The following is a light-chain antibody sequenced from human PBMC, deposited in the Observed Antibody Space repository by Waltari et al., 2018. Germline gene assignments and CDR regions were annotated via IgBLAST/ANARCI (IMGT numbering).Light chain of an antibody. CDR3: QQTNDFPRVT. J-gene: IGKJ5*01. Sequence: DIQMTQSPSSVSASVGDRVTITCRASQGISSRLAWYQQTPGKDPKLLIYGASNLQSGVPSRFSGSGSGTDFTLTINSLQPEDFATYYCQQTNDFPRVTFGQGTRLEIK. CDR1: QGISSR. V-gene: IGKV1D-12*01. CDR2: GAS.